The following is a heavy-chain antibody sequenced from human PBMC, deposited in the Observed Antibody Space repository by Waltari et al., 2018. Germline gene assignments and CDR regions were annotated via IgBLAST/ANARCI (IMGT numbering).Heavy chain of an antibody. Sequence: EVQLLGSGGGWLQPGGSLRPSCAASGLPFTPPAMPWARQAPGKGLEGVSFISFNGNNIYYADSVKGRFTISRDNSENTLYLLMNSLRAEDTATYYCAKVVGGIYFNYFDYWGQGSLVTVSS. V-gene: IGHV3-23*01. CDR2: ISFNGNNI. D-gene: IGHD3-10*01. CDR3: AKVVGGIYFNYFDY. CDR1: GLPFTPPA. J-gene: IGHJ4*02.